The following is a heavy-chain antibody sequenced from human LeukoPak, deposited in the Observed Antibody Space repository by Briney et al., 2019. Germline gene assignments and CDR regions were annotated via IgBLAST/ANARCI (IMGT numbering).Heavy chain of an antibody. D-gene: IGHD6-6*01. Sequence: GGSLRLSCAASGFTFSDRYMDWVRQAPGKGLEWVGRIRNKANSHTTEYAASVKGRFTVSRDDSENSLYLQMNSLRAEDTAVYYCAKFIAARPPFDYWGQGTLVTVSS. J-gene: IGHJ4*02. CDR2: IRNKANSHTT. CDR3: AKFIAARPPFDY. V-gene: IGHV3-72*01. CDR1: GFTFSDRY.